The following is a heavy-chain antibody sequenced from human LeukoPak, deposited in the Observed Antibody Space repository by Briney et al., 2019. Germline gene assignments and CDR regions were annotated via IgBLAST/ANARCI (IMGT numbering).Heavy chain of an antibody. CDR2: IYYSGIT. CDR1: GGSIISSSYY. CDR3: ARRNGHSWDVGNWFDP. Sequence: PSETLSLTCSLSGGSIISSSYYWVWIRQPPGMGLEWIGSIYYSGITYYNTSLKSRATVSVDTSKNQFFLHLISVTAADTAVYYCARRNGHSWDVGNWFDPWGQGTLVTVSS. D-gene: IGHD6-13*01. V-gene: IGHV4-39*01. J-gene: IGHJ5*02.